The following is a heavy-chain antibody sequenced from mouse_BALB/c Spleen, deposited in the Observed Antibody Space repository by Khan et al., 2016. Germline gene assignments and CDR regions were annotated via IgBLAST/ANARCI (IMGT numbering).Heavy chain of an antibody. Sequence: QVQLQQSGAELMKPGASVKISCKATGYTFSNYWIEWVKQRPGHGLEWIGEILPGSGYSNSNENFKGKATFTADASSNTAYMQLISLTSADSAVYFCARAWYSIDYWGQGTSVTVSS. J-gene: IGHJ4*01. V-gene: IGHV1-9*01. CDR3: ARAWYSIDY. CDR1: GYTFSNYW. CDR2: ILPGSGYS.